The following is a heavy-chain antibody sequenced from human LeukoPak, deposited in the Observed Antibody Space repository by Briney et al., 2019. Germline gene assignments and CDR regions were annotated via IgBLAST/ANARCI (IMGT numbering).Heavy chain of an antibody. CDR2: IGTAGDT. Sequence: GGSLRLSCAASGFTLSSYAMHWVRQPAGKGLEWVSAIGTAGDTFYPGSVKGRFTISRENAKKSLFLQMNSLRAEDTAVYYCARQNTPHGNFDYRGQGTLVTVSS. D-gene: IGHD1-26*01. CDR3: ARQNTPHGNFDY. J-gene: IGHJ4*02. CDR1: GFTLSSYA. V-gene: IGHV3-13*01.